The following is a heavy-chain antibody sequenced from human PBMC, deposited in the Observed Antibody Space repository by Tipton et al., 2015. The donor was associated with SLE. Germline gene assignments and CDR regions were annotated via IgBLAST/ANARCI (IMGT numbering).Heavy chain of an antibody. V-gene: IGHV3-30*02. CDR2: IRADGSNK. CDR3: AGGTGAYFDH. J-gene: IGHJ4*02. D-gene: IGHD3-16*01. CDR1: GFSIGDYY. Sequence: SLRLSCAASGFSIGDYYMHWVRQAPGKGLEWVAFIRADGSNKDYADSVKGRFTISRDNSKNTLYLQMNRLRVEDTAVYYCAGGTGAYFDHWGQGTLVTVSS.